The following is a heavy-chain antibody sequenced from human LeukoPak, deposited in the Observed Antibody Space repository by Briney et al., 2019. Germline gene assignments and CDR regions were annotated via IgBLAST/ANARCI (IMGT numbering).Heavy chain of an antibody. J-gene: IGHJ4*02. V-gene: IGHV3-53*05. Sequence: GSLRLSCAASGFTVSSNYMSWVRQAPGKGLEWVSVIYSGGSTYYADSVKGRFTISRDNAKNSLYLQMNSLRAEDTALYYCAKGLYDYVWGSYGDYWGQGTLVTVSS. D-gene: IGHD3-16*01. CDR3: AKGLYDYVWGSYGDY. CDR2: IYSGGST. CDR1: GFTVSSNY.